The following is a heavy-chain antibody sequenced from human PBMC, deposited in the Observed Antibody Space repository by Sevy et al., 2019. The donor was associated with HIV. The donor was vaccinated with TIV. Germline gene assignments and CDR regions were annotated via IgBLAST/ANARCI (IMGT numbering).Heavy chain of an antibody. J-gene: IGHJ4*02. D-gene: IGHD5-18*01. CDR3: ASIRGYSYGALGY. CDR2: IIPILGIA. CDR1: GGTFSSYA. Sequence: ASVKVSCKASGGTFSSYAISWVRQAPGQGLEWMGRIIPILGIANYAQKFQGRVTITADKSTSTAYMELSSLRSEDTAVYYWASIRGYSYGALGYWGQGTLVTVSS. V-gene: IGHV1-69*04.